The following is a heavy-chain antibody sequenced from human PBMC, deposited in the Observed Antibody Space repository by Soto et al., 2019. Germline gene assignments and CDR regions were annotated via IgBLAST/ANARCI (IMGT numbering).Heavy chain of an antibody. CDR3: ARDRLVVVPAARDSSYYMDV. J-gene: IGHJ6*03. D-gene: IGHD2-2*01. CDR2: IGSKGNIF. V-gene: IGHV3-11*01. CDR1: GFNFSDYY. Sequence: QVQLVESGGGLVKPGGSLRLSCGASGFNFSDYYMSWIRQAPGKGPEWVSYIGSKGNIFQYADSEKGGFTISRANAKNSRYQQMNSLRAEDTAVYYCARDRLVVVPAARDSSYYMDVWGKGTTVTVSS.